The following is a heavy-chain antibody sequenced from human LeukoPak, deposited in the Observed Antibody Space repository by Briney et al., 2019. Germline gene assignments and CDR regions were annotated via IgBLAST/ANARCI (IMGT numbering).Heavy chain of an antibody. CDR3: ARDHAFGGVTRPGYYYYGMDV. CDR1: GGTFSSYA. Sequence: SVKVSCKASGGTFSSYAISWVRQAPGQGLEWMGRIIPILGIANYAQKFQGRVTITADKSTSTAYMELSSLRSEDTAVYYCARDHAFGGVTRPGYYYYGMDVWGQGTTVTVSS. D-gene: IGHD3-16*01. J-gene: IGHJ6*02. V-gene: IGHV1-69*04. CDR2: IIPILGIA.